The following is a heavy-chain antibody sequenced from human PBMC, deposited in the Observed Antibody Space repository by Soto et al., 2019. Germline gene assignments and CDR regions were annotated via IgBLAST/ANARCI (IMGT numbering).Heavy chain of an antibody. CDR1: GGSISSYY. V-gene: IGHV4-59*01. CDR2: IYYSGST. Sequence: SETLSLTCTVSGGSISSYYWSWIRQPPGKGLEWIGYIYYSGSTNYNPSLKSRVTISVDTSKNQFSLKLSSVTAADTAVYYCARDGDSSGWYLLWGQGTLVTVSS. D-gene: IGHD6-19*01. J-gene: IGHJ4*02. CDR3: ARDGDSSGWYLL.